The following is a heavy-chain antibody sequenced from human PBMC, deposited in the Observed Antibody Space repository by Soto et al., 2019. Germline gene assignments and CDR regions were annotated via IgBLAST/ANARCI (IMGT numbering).Heavy chain of an antibody. CDR2: ISYDGSNK. CDR3: ARGTGDGAGYYGMNG. Sequence: PGGSLRLSCAASGFTFSSYAMHWVRQAPGKGLEWVAVISYDGSNKYYADSVKGRFTISRDNSKNTLYLQMNSLRAEDTALYYCARGTGDGAGYYGMNGWAQGTTVTVSS. CDR1: GFTFSSYA. D-gene: IGHD7-27*01. V-gene: IGHV3-30*01. J-gene: IGHJ6*02.